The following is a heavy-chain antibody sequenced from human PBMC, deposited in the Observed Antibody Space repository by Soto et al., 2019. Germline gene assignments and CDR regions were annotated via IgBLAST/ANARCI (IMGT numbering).Heavy chain of an antibody. CDR2: IFHDGNT. V-gene: IGHV4-4*02. Sequence: SETLSLTCAVSGASIGSGGWWSWVRQPPGKGLEWIAEIFHDGNTNYSPSLKSRVTISVDTSKNQFSLKLSSVTAADTAVYYCARLASYGYHSGAAHSFYFDYWGQGTLVTVSS. CDR3: ARLASYGYHSGAAHSFYFDY. J-gene: IGHJ4*02. CDR1: GASIGSGGW. D-gene: IGHD5-18*01.